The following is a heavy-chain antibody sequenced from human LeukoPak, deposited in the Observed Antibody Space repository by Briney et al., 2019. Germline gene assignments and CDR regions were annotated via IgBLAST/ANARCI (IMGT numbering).Heavy chain of an antibody. CDR3: ARDWHSVSSTREIYFDY. CDR2: ISGYNGNT. Sequence: EASVKVSCKASGYAFSSYGISWVRQAPGQGLEWMGWISGYNGNTNYAQKLQGGVTMTTDTSTTTAYMELRSLRYDDTAVYYCARDWHSVSSTREIYFDYWGQGTRVTVSS. D-gene: IGHD5/OR15-5a*01. CDR1: GYAFSSYG. V-gene: IGHV1-18*01. J-gene: IGHJ4*02.